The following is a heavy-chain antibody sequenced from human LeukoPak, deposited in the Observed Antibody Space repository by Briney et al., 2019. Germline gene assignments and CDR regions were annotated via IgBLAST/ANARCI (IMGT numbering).Heavy chain of an antibody. V-gene: IGHV3-23*01. CDR1: GFTFSSYA. CDR2: ISGSGGST. Sequence: WGSLRLSCAASGFTFSSYAMSWVRQAPGKGLEWVSAISGSGGSTYYADSVKGRFTISRDNSKNTLYLQMNSLRAEDTAVYYCAKDRAGHYYDSSDYRGQGTMVTVSS. J-gene: IGHJ4*02. D-gene: IGHD3-22*01. CDR3: AKDRAGHYYDSSDY.